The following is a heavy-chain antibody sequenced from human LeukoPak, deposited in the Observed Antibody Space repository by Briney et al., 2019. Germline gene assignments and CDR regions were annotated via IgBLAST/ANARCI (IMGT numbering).Heavy chain of an antibody. J-gene: IGHJ4*02. D-gene: IGHD3-10*01. CDR3: ARVLLWFAEPSDFDY. CDR1: GFTFSSYA. Sequence: GGSLRLPCAASGFTFSSYAMHWVRQAPGKGLEWVAVISYDGSNKYYADSVKGRFTISRDNSKNTLYLQMNSLRAEDTAVYYCARVLLWFAEPSDFDYWGQGTLVTVSS. CDR2: ISYDGSNK. V-gene: IGHV3-30*04.